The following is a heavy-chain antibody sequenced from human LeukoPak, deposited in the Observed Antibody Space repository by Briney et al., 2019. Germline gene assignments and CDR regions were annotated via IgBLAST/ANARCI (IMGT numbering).Heavy chain of an antibody. V-gene: IGHV1-58*02. J-gene: IGHJ4*02. CDR2: IVVGSGNT. Sequence: SVKVSCKASGFTFTNSAIQWVRQTRGQRLGWIGWIVVGSGNTDYAQKFEERIAITRDMSTRTVYMELSNLRSEDTAVYYCATPVYDYWSGYTAFDYWGQGTLVTVSS. CDR3: ATPVYDYWSGYTAFDY. D-gene: IGHD3-3*01. CDR1: GFTFTNSA.